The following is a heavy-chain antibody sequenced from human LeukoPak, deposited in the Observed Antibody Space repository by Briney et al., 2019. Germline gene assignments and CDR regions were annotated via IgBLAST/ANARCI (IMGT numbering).Heavy chain of an antibody. J-gene: IGHJ5*02. D-gene: IGHD6-13*01. CDR2: ISAYNGNT. Sequence: GASVKVSCKASGYTFTNYGISWVRQAPGQGLEWMGWISAYNGNTNYAQKFQGRVTMTTDTSTSTAYMELSSLRSEDTAVYYCASAGSCSSRCKFDPWGQGTLVTVSS. V-gene: IGHV1-18*01. CDR3: ASAGSCSSRCKFDP. CDR1: GYTFTNYG.